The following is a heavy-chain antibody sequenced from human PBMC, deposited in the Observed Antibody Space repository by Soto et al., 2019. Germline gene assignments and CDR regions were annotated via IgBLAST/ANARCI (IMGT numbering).Heavy chain of an antibody. CDR2: ISGDSNYI. V-gene: IGHV3-21*01. J-gene: IGHJ4*02. CDR1: GSTFSTFS. CDR3: ARDRIQLWSTRGTFDS. Sequence: GGSLRLSCEASGSTFSTFSMNWVRQAPGKGLEWVSSISGDSNYIYYADSVKGRFTISRDNTKHSLYLDMNSLRAEDTALYYCARDRIQLWSTRGTFDSWGQGTLVTVSS. D-gene: IGHD5-18*01.